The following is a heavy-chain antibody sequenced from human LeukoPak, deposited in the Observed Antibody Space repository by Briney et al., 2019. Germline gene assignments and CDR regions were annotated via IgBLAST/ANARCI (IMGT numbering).Heavy chain of an antibody. CDR3: ARDKWLTTTHYFDY. D-gene: IGHD4-11*01. CDR2: VSSGSSTI. V-gene: IGHV3-11*04. J-gene: IGHJ4*02. CDR1: GFTFSDYY. Sequence: GGSLRLSCAASGFTFSDYYMSWIRQAPGRALEWVSYVSSGSSTIYYADSVKGRFTVSRDNGKRSLYLHMNSLRAEDTAVYYCARDKWLTTTHYFDYWGQGTLVTVSS.